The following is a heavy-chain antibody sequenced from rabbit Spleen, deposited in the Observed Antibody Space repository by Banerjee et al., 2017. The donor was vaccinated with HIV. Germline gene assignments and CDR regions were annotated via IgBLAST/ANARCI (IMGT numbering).Heavy chain of an antibody. J-gene: IGHJ4*01. CDR2: IYGDRSGST. D-gene: IGHD1-1*01. CDR3: ARDLVAVIGWNFSL. Sequence: QSLEESGGDLVKPEGSLTLTCTASGFSFSRSYYMCWVRQAPGKGLECIACIYGDRSGSTYYANWAKGRFTISRTSSTTVTLEMTSLTAADTATYFCARDLVAVIGWNFSLWGPGTLVTVS. V-gene: IGHV1S40*01. CDR1: GFSFSRSYY.